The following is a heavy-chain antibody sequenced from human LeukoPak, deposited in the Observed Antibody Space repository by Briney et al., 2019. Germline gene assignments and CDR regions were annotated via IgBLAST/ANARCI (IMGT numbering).Heavy chain of an antibody. D-gene: IGHD6-13*01. CDR3: AKDRGSSWSYYYYGMDV. Sequence: QPGGSLRLSCAASGFTFDDYAMHWVRQAPGKGLEWVPLISGDGGSTYYADSVKGRFTISRDNSKNSLYLQMNSLRTEDTALYYCAKDRGSSWSYYYYGMDVWGQGTTVTVSS. CDR1: GFTFDDYA. V-gene: IGHV3-43*02. CDR2: ISGDGGST. J-gene: IGHJ6*02.